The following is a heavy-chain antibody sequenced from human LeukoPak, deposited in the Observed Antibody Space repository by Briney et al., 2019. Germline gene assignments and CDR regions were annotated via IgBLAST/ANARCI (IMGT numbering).Heavy chain of an antibody. V-gene: IGHV3-49*04. CDR1: GFTFSDHW. D-gene: IGHD4-17*01. Sequence: PGGSLRLSCAASGFTFSDHWMAWVRQAPGKGLEWVGFIRSKAYGGTTEYAASVKGRFTISRDDSKSIAYLQMNSLKTDDTAVYYCTRPEPLTLYGDKSGTIDYWGQGTLVTVSS. CDR2: IRSKAYGGTT. CDR3: TRPEPLTLYGDKSGTIDY. J-gene: IGHJ4*02.